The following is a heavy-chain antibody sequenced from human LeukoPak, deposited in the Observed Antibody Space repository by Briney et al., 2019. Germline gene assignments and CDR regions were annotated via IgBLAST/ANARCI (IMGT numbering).Heavy chain of an antibody. D-gene: IGHD6-19*01. Sequence: ASVKVSCKASGYTFTSYDINWVRQATGQGLEWMGWMNPNSGNTGYAQKFQGRVTMTRSTSISTAYMELSSLRSEDTAVYYCARERGSSGWYEEEWFDPWGQGTLVTVSS. CDR3: ARERGSSGWYEEEWFDP. V-gene: IGHV1-8*01. CDR2: MNPNSGNT. CDR1: GYTFTSYD. J-gene: IGHJ5*02.